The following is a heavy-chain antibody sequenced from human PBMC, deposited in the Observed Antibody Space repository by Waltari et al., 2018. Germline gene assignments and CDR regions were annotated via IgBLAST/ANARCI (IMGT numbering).Heavy chain of an antibody. J-gene: IGHJ3*01. CDR2: VSYSGTT. CDR3: ATYIGASVGTAAFDV. CDR1: VISIPMNRHS. D-gene: IGHD5-12*01. Sequence: QLQLQESGPRLVRPSETLSPILRGSVISIPMNRHSSAWIRQPPGQVLEWIGTVSYSGTTYISPSLKSRVSVSRDTSKNQVSLILGSVTAADMAVYYCATYIGASVGTAAFDVWGQGTMVTVSS. V-gene: IGHV4-39*01.